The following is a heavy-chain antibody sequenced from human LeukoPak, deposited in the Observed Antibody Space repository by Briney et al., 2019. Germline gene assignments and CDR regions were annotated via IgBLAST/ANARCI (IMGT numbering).Heavy chain of an antibody. CDR1: GGTFSSYA. CDR3: ARGLPQSGYSYGATGMWFDP. V-gene: IGHV1-69*13. Sequence: SVKVSCKASGGTFSSYAISWVRQAPGQGLEWMGGIIPIFGTANYAQKFQGRVTITADESTSTAYMELSSLRSEDTAVYYCARGLPQSGYSYGATGMWFDPWGQGTLVTVSS. J-gene: IGHJ5*02. D-gene: IGHD5-18*01. CDR2: IIPIFGTA.